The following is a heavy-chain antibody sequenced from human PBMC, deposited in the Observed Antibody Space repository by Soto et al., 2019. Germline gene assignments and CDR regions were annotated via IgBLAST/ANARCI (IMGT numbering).Heavy chain of an antibody. CDR2: ISSSSSYI. J-gene: IGHJ4*02. Sequence: GGSLRLSCAASGFTFSSYSMNWVRQAPGKGLEWVSSISSSSSYIYYADSVKGRFTISRDNAKNSLYLQMNSLRAEDTAVYYCARTTYSSGWPIDYWGQGTLVTVSS. CDR3: ARTTYSSGWPIDY. CDR1: GFTFSSYS. V-gene: IGHV3-21*01. D-gene: IGHD6-19*01.